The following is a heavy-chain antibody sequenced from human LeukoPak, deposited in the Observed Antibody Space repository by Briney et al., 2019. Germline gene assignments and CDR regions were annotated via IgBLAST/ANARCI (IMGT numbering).Heavy chain of an antibody. V-gene: IGHV3-30*18. CDR2: ISYDGSNK. J-gene: IGHJ4*02. CDR1: RFTFSTYG. D-gene: IGHD6-19*01. Sequence: GGSLRLSCAASRFTFSTYGMYWVRQAPGKGLEWVAVISYDGSNKYYADSVKGRFTISRDNSKNTLYLQMNSLRAEDTAVYYCAKEVGWYYSYYFDYWGQGTLVTVSS. CDR3: AKEVGWYYSYYFDY.